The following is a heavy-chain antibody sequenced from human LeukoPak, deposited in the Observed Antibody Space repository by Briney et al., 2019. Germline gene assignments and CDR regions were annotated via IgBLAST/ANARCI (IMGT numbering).Heavy chain of an antibody. CDR1: GGSISSGGYY. J-gene: IGHJ4*02. Sequence: SGTLSLTCTVSGGSISSGGYYWSWIRQHPGKGLEWIGYIYYSGSTYYNPSLKSRVTISVDTPKNQFSLKLSSVTAADTAVYYCARVKRTGYYDSSGYYYGDYWGQGTLVTVSS. CDR3: ARVKRTGYYDSSGYYYGDY. CDR2: IYYSGST. V-gene: IGHV4-31*03. D-gene: IGHD3-22*01.